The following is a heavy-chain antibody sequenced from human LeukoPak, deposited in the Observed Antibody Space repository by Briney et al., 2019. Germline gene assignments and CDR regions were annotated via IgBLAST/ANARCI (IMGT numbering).Heavy chain of an antibody. CDR3: ARDSRWPRGAFDI. J-gene: IGHJ3*02. D-gene: IGHD4-23*01. CDR2: INPSGGST. CDR1: GYTFTSYY. V-gene: IGHV1-46*01. Sequence: ASVKVSRTASGYTFTSYYMHWVRQAPGQGLEWMGIINPSGGSTSYAQKFQGRVTMTRDTSTSTVYMELSSLRSEDTAVYYCARDSRWPRGAFDIWGQGTMVTVSS.